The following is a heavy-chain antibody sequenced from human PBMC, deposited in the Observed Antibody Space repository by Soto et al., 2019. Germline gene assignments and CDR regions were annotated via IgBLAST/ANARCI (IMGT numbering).Heavy chain of an antibody. CDR1: GFTVSSNY. CDR3: ASGRGDRYCYLFY. V-gene: IGHV3-66*01. CDR2: IYTRGST. D-gene: IGHD5-18*01. Sequence: EVQLVESGGGLVQPGGSLRLSCAASGFTVSSNYMSWVRQEPGKGLEWVSVIYTRGSTYYADSVKGRFTISRDNSKNTLYLRMHSLRAEDTAVYYCASGRGDRYCYLFYWGQGTLVTVSS. J-gene: IGHJ4*02.